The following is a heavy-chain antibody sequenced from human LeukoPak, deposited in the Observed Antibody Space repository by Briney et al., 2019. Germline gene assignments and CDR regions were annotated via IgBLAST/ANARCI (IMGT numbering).Heavy chain of an antibody. Sequence: GGSLRLSRAASGSTFSSYAMHWVRQAPGKGLEWVAVISYDGGNKYYADSVKGRFTISRDNSKNTPYLQMNSLRAEDTAVYYCAKDLPPIAVAGFFDYWGQGTLVTVSS. CDR3: AKDLPPIAVAGFFDY. V-gene: IGHV3-30-3*01. J-gene: IGHJ4*02. D-gene: IGHD6-19*01. CDR1: GSTFSSYA. CDR2: ISYDGGNK.